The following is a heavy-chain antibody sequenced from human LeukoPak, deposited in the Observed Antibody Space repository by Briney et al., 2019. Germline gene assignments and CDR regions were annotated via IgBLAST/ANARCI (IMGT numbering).Heavy chain of an antibody. V-gene: IGHV4-59*12. Sequence: PSETLSLTCTVSGGSIRSYYWSWIRQPPGKRPEYIGHIFYSGSTNYDPSLKSRITISIDTSNNQFSLNLRSVTAADTAVYCCARFYSGLSFDYWGQRTPVSVS. CDR3: ARFYSGLSFDY. D-gene: IGHD6-19*01. J-gene: IGHJ4*02. CDR1: GGSIRSYY. CDR2: IFYSGST.